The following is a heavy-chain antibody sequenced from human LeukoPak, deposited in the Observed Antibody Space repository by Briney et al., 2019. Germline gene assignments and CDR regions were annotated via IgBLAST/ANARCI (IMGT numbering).Heavy chain of an antibody. CDR3: ATNGRFGELDH. CDR2: IYSGGSI. D-gene: IGHD3-10*01. CDR1: GGSISSYY. V-gene: IGHV3-53*01. Sequence: ETLSLTCTVSGGSISSYYWSWIRQPPGKGLEWVSVIYSGGSIYYVDSVKGRFTISRDNSKNTVYLQMNSLRGDDTAMYYCATNGRFGELDHWGQGALVTVSS. J-gene: IGHJ4*02.